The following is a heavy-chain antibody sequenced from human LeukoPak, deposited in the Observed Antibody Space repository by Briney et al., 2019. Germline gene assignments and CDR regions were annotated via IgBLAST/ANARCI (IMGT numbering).Heavy chain of an antibody. CDR3: ASRGVVVPAAIRGAFDI. Sequence: SETLSLTCVVSGGSISPYYWSWIRQPPGKGLEWIGYIYYSGSTNYNPSLKSRVTISVDTSKNQFSLKLSSVTAADTAVYYCASRGVVVPAAIRGAFDIWGQGTMVTVSS. CDR2: IYYSGST. J-gene: IGHJ3*02. V-gene: IGHV4-59*08. D-gene: IGHD2-2*02. CDR1: GGSISPYY.